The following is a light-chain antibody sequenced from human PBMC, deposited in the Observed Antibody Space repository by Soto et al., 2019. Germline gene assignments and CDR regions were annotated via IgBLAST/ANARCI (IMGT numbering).Light chain of an antibody. Sequence: EIVLTQSPGTLSLSPGERATLSCGASQSVTTKLAWYQHKPGQAPRLLISGASSRASGVPDRFSGSGSETDFTLIISRLQPEDFALYYCQQYGGSPITFGQGTRLEI. CDR3: QQYGGSPIT. J-gene: IGKJ5*01. CDR1: QSVTTK. V-gene: IGKV3-20*01. CDR2: GAS.